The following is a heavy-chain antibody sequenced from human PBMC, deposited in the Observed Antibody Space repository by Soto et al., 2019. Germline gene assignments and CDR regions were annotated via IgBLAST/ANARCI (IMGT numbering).Heavy chain of an antibody. CDR2: VSSSSSYI. J-gene: IGHJ4*02. Sequence: EVQLVESGGGLVKPGGSLRLSCAASGFTFSGHTINWVRQAPGKGLEWVSSVSSSSSYIYYADSVKGRFTVSRDNAEKSLYLKMNSLGAEDTAIYYCARCMGFDGSGFAFFDSWGQGTLVTVSS. CDR1: GFTFSGHT. CDR3: ARCMGFDGSGFAFFDS. D-gene: IGHD3-10*01. V-gene: IGHV3-21*01.